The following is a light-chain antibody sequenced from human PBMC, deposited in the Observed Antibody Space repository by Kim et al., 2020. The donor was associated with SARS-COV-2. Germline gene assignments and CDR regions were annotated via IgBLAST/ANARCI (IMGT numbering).Light chain of an antibody. CDR2: WAS. J-gene: IGKJ2*01. CDR3: HQYSTNSQT. CDR1: QSVLYSANNKNS. V-gene: IGKV4-1*01. Sequence: RATINCHSSQSVLYSANNKNSLAWFQQRPGQPPKLRIYWASTRESGVPDRFSGSGSGTDFTLTISSLQAEDVAVYYCHQYSTNSQTFGPGTKLEI.